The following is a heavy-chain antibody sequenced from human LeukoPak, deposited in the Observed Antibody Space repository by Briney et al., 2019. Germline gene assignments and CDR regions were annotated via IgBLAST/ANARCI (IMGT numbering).Heavy chain of an antibody. Sequence: ASVKVSCKASGYTFTSYDINWVRQAAGQGLEWMGWMNPNSGNTGYAQKFQGRVTITRNTSISTAYMELSSLRSEDTAVYYCARGEGGLWYGDYVGWFDPWGQGTLVTVSS. CDR3: ARGEGGLWYGDYVGWFDP. V-gene: IGHV1-8*03. D-gene: IGHD4-17*01. J-gene: IGHJ5*02. CDR2: MNPNSGNT. CDR1: GYTFTSYD.